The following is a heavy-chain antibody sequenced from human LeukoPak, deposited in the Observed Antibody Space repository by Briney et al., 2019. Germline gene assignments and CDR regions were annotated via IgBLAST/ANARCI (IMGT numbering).Heavy chain of an antibody. V-gene: IGHV4-34*01. CDR1: GGSFSGYY. CDR3: ARAVVWYQLLFYGWFDP. J-gene: IGHJ5*02. CDR2: MNPSGST. Sequence: MASETLSLTCAVYGGSFSGYYWTWIRQTPEKGLEWIGEMNPSGSTNYNPSLKSRVTISVDTSKNQFSLKLSSVTAADTAVYYCARAVVWYQLLFYGWFDPWGQGTLVTVSS. D-gene: IGHD2-2*01.